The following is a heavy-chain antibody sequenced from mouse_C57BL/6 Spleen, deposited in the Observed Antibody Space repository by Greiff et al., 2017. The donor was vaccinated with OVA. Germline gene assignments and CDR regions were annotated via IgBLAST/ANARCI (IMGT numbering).Heavy chain of an antibody. CDR1: GYAFSSYW. D-gene: IGHD3-2*02. V-gene: IGHV1-80*01. J-gene: IGHJ4*01. Sequence: QVQLQQSGAELVKPGASVKISCKASGYAFSSYWMNWVKQRPGKGLEWIGQIYPGDGDTNYNGKFKGKATLTADKSSSTAYMQRSSLTSEDSAVYFCARWGSSGYVGAMDYWGQGTSVTVSS. CDR3: ARWGSSGYVGAMDY. CDR2: IYPGDGDT.